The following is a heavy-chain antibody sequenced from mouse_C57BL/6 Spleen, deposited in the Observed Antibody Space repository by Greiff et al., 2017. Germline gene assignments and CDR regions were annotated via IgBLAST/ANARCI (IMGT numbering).Heavy chain of an antibody. CDR2: IDPENGDT. CDR3: TTYRAMDY. V-gene: IGHV14-4*01. CDR1: GFNIKDDY. J-gene: IGHJ4*01. Sequence: EVQLQESGAELVRPGASVKLSCTASGFNIKDDYMHWVKQRPEQGLEWIGWIDPENGDTEYASKFQGKATITADTSSNTAYLQLSSLTSEDTAVYYCTTYRAMDYWGQGTSVTVSS.